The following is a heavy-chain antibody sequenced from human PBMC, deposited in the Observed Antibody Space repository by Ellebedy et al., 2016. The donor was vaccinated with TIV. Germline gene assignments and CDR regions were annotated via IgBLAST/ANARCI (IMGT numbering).Heavy chain of an antibody. CDR2: ISSSSSYI. Sequence: GGSLRLXXAASGFTFSSYSMNWVRQAPGKGLEWVSSISSSSSYIYYADSVKGRFTISRDNAKNSLYLQMNSLRAEDTAVYYCASYYDFWSGYQGTWASDYWGQGTLVTVSS. J-gene: IGHJ4*02. V-gene: IGHV3-21*01. CDR1: GFTFSSYS. CDR3: ASYYDFWSGYQGTWASDY. D-gene: IGHD3-3*01.